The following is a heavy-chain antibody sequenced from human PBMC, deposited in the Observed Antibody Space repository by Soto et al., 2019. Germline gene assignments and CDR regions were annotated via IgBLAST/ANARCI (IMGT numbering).Heavy chain of an antibody. CDR3: ARVTPGNNLYYFSGMDV. CDR1: GFTFSTYA. D-gene: IGHD1-1*01. CDR2: ISYEGSNT. V-gene: IGHV3-30-3*01. Sequence: GGSLRLSCAASGFTFSTYAMHWVRQAPGKGLDWVAVISYEGSNTYYADSVKGRFTVSRDNSKSTLYLQMNSLRPEDTGVYYCARVTPGNNLYYFSGMDVWGQGTSVTVSS. J-gene: IGHJ6*02.